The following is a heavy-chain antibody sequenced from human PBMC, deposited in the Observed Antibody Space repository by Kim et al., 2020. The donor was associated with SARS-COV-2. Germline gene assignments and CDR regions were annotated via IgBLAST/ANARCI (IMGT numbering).Heavy chain of an antibody. CDR2: ISGSGNTI. CDR1: GFTFSTYE. Sequence: GGSLRLSCAASGFTFSTYEMNWVRQTPEKGLEWISYISGSGNTIYYAGSVKGRFTISRDNAKNSVYLQMNSLRAEDTGVYYCARGPHEYMWGRYRFLFDSWGQGTLVTVSS. V-gene: IGHV3-48*03. CDR3: ARGPHEYMWGRYRFLFDS. D-gene: IGHD3-16*02. J-gene: IGHJ4*02.